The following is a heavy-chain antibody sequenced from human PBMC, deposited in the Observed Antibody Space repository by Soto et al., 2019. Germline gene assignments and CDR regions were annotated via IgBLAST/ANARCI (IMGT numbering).Heavy chain of an antibody. CDR2: LIPIFGTA. J-gene: IGHJ4*02. V-gene: IGHV1-69*01. CDR3: ATHGGLRGPYYFHY. Sequence: QVQLVQSGAEVKKPGSSVKVSCKASGGTFSSYAISWVRQAPGQGLEWMGGLIPIFGTANYAQKFQGRVTSSADDPTSTANLERSSLRSADTAVYYCATHGGLRGPYYFHYWGQGTLGTVSS. D-gene: IGHD3-16*01. CDR1: GGTFSSYA.